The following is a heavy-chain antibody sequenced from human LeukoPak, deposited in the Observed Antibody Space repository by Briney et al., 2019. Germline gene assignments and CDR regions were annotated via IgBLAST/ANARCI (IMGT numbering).Heavy chain of an antibody. J-gene: IGHJ3*01. V-gene: IGHV3-74*01. Sequence: GGSLRLSCAASGFTFSTYWMHWVRQVPGKGLVWVSRINSDVSITTYADSMKGRFTISRDNAKNTLYLQMNSLRVEDTAVYYCAGGISATGGGWGQGTMVTVSS. CDR3: AGGISATGGG. CDR2: INSDVSIT. D-gene: IGHD6-13*01. CDR1: GFTFSTYW.